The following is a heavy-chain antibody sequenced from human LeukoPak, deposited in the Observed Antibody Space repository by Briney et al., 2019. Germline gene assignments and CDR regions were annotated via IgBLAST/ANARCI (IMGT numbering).Heavy chain of an antibody. CDR3: AKGVSRYYDFWSGPIDY. Sequence: PGGSLRLSCAASGFTFDDYAMHWVRQAPGKGLEWVSLISWDGGSTYYADSVKGRFTISRDNSKNSLYLRMNSLRAEDTALYYCAKGVSRYYDFWSGPIDYWGQGTLVTVSS. CDR2: ISWDGGST. CDR1: GFTFDDYA. V-gene: IGHV3-43D*04. D-gene: IGHD3-3*01. J-gene: IGHJ4*02.